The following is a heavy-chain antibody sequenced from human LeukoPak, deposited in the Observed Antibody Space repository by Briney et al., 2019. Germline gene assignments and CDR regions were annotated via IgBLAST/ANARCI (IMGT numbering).Heavy chain of an antibody. V-gene: IGHV4-31*03. J-gene: IGHJ4*02. CDR2: IYYSGST. D-gene: IGHD4-23*01. CDR1: GGSISSGGYY. Sequence: PSQTLSLTCTVSGGSISSGGYYWSWIRQHPGKGLEWIGYIYYSGSTYYNPSLKSRVTISVDTSKNQFSLKLSSVAAADTAVYYCAREIGDYGGNPGGFDYWGQGTLVTVSS. CDR3: AREIGDYGGNPGGFDY.